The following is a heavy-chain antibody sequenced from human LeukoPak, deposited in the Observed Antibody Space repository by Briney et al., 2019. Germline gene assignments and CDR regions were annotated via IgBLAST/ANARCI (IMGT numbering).Heavy chain of an antibody. Sequence: ASVKVSCKASGYTFTGYYMHWVRQAPGQGLEWMGRINPNSGGTNYAQKFQGRVTMTRDTSISTAYMELSRLRSDDTAVYYCARRSAAGYYYYGMDVWRQGTTVTVSS. CDR3: ARRSAAGYYYYGMDV. J-gene: IGHJ6*02. CDR1: GYTFTGYY. D-gene: IGHD6-13*01. CDR2: INPNSGGT. V-gene: IGHV1-2*06.